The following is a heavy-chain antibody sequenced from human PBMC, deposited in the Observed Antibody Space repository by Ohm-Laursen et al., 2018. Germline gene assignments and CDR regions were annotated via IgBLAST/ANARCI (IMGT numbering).Heavy chain of an antibody. CDR2: INPSGGST. D-gene: IGHD3-22*01. Sequence: ASVKVSCKASGYTFTSYYMHWVRQAPGQGLEWMGIINPSGGSTSYAQKFQGRVTMTRDTSTSTVYMELSSLRSEDTAVYYCARDFTRYYDSSGYYGLDYWGQGTLVTVSS. V-gene: IGHV1-46*01. CDR1: GYTFTSYY. CDR3: ARDFTRYYDSSGYYGLDY. J-gene: IGHJ4*02.